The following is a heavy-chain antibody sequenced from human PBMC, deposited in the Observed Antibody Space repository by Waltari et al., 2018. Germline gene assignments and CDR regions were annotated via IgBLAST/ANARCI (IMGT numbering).Heavy chain of an antibody. CDR3: AKGGPYSSGWYYFDY. J-gene: IGHJ4*02. CDR1: GFTFSSYG. D-gene: IGHD6-19*01. Sequence: QVQLVESGGGVVQPGRSLRLSCAASGFTFSSYGMHWVRQPPGKGLEWVAVIWYDGSNKYYADSVKGRFTISRDNSKNTLYLQMNSLRAEDTAVYYCAKGGPYSSGWYYFDYWGQGTLVTVSS. V-gene: IGHV3-33*06. CDR2: IWYDGSNK.